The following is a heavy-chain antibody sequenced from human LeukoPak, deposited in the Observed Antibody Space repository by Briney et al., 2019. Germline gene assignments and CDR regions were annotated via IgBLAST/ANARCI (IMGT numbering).Heavy chain of an antibody. Sequence: GGSLRFSCAASGFTFDDYGMSWVRQAPGKGLEWVSGINWNGDNTDYADSVKGRFTISRDNAKNSLYLQMNSLSAEDTALYYCARGFDGNFDYWGQGTLVTVSP. V-gene: IGHV3-20*04. J-gene: IGHJ4*02. CDR1: GFTFDDYG. CDR3: ARGFDGNFDY. CDR2: INWNGDNT. D-gene: IGHD3-9*01.